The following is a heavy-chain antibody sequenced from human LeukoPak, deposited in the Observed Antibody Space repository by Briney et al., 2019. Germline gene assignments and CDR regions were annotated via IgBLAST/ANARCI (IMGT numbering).Heavy chain of an antibody. V-gene: IGHV3-23*01. CDR3: AKDGGSYYSDGVAGFDL. CDR2: ISGSGGST. CDR1: GFTFIDYG. Sequence: PGGSLRLSCTTSGFTFIDYGMSWVRQAPGKGLEWVSAISGSGGSTYYADSVKGRFTISRDNSKNTLYLQMNSLRAEDTAVYYCAKDGGSYYSDGVAGFDLWGRGTLVTVSS. D-gene: IGHD4-17*01. J-gene: IGHJ2*01.